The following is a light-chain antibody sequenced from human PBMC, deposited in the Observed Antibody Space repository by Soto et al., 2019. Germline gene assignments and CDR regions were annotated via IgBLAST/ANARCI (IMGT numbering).Light chain of an antibody. CDR1: QSVSSY. V-gene: IGKV3-11*01. Sequence: EIVLTQSPATLSLSPGERATLSCRASQSVSSYLAWYQQKHGQAPRLLIYDASNRATGIPARFSGSGSGTDFTLTISSLEPEDFAVYYCQQRSNFITFGQGTRLEIK. CDR3: QQRSNFIT. J-gene: IGKJ5*01. CDR2: DAS.